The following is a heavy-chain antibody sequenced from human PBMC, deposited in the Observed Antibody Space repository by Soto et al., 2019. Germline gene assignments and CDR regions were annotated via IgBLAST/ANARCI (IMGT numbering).Heavy chain of an antibody. CDR1: SGSISSSSYY. CDR3: ARGERLEHFDY. J-gene: IGHJ4*02. V-gene: IGHV4-39*01. D-gene: IGHD1-1*01. CDR2: IYYSGSM. Sequence: QLQLQESGPGLVKPSETLSLTCTVSSGSISSSSYYWGWIRHPPGKGLEWIGSIYYSGSMYYNPSLKSRVTRAADTSQNQFSLELSSVTAADTAVFYCARGERLEHFDYWGQGTLVTVSS.